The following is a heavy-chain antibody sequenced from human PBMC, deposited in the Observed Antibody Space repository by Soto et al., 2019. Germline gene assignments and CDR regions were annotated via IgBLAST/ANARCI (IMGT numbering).Heavy chain of an antibody. V-gene: IGHV1-69*02. Sequence: QVQLVQSGAEVKKPGSSVKVSCKASGGTFSSYTISWVRQAPGQGLEWMGRVIPILGIANYAQKFQGRVTITADKSTSTAYMELSSLRSEDAAVYYCARFRGSYGMDVWGQGTTVTVSS. CDR3: ARFRGSYGMDV. CDR2: VIPILGIA. J-gene: IGHJ6*02. CDR1: GGTFSSYT. D-gene: IGHD3-10*01.